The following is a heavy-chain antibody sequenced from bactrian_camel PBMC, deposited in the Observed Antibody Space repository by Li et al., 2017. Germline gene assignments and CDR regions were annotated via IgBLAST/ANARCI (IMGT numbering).Heavy chain of an antibody. J-gene: IGHJ4*01. CDR2: INADGRT. Sequence: VQLVESGGGSVHPGGSLRLSCATSGFTFDVADMGWYRQATGTGCELVSRINADGRTYYTDSVKGRFTISRDGSAKTMYLQMNNLKPEDTAMYYCAADLQIIGGTCRHSLTRLYKLKGQGTQVTVS. CDR1: GFTFDVAD. V-gene: IGHV3S60*01. D-gene: IGHD7*01.